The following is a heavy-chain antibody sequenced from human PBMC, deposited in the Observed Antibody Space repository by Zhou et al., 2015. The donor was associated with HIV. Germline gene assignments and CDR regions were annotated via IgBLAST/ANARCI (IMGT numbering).Heavy chain of an antibody. D-gene: IGHD1-26*01. CDR3: ARGRWELPLDS. V-gene: IGHV1-8*01. CDR1: GYTFTNYD. Sequence: QVQLMQSGAEVKKPGASVKVSCKASGYTFTNYDINWVRQATGQGLEWMGWMNTNNGRTGYAQKFQGRVTMTRETSTGTAYMELSSLRSEDTAVYYCARGRWELPLDSWGRGNVWSPSPQ. CDR2: MNTNNGRT. J-gene: IGHJ4*03.